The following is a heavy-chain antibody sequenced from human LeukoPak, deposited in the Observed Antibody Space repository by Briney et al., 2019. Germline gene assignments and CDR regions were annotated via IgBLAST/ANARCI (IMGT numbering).Heavy chain of an antibody. Sequence: PSETLSLTCNVSGDSISSYYWSWIRQPAGKGLEWIGRLYTSGSTNHNPSLKSRVTISVDTSKNQFSLKLSSVTAADTAVYYCARVTYSSGRGFDYWGQGTLVTVSS. J-gene: IGHJ4*02. D-gene: IGHD6-19*01. CDR2: LYTSGST. CDR1: GDSISSYY. CDR3: ARVTYSSGRGFDY. V-gene: IGHV4-4*07.